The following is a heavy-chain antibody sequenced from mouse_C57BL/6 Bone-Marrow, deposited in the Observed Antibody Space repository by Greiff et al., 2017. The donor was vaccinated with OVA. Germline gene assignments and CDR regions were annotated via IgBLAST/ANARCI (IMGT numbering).Heavy chain of an antibody. CDR2: IYPRSGNT. J-gene: IGHJ3*01. V-gene: IGHV1-81*01. Sequence: QVQLKESGAELARPGASVKLSCKASGYTFTSYGISWVKQSTGQGLEWIGEIYPRSGNTYYNEKFKGKATLTADKSSSTAYMELRSLTSEDSAVYFCARAGPANWFAYWGQGTLVTVSA. CDR3: ARAGPANWFAY. CDR1: GYTFTSYG. D-gene: IGHD3-1*01.